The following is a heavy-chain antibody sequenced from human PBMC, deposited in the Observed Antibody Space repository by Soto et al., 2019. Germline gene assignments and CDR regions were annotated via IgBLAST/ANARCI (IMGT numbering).Heavy chain of an antibody. D-gene: IGHD3-10*01. J-gene: IGHJ3*02. CDR1: GYTFTSYA. Sequence: ASVKVSCKASGYTFTSYAMHRVRQAPGQRLEWMGWINAGNGNTKYSQKFQGRVTITRDTSASTAYMELSSLRSEDTAVYYCARVLITMVRGVMGAFDIWGQGTMVTVSS. CDR3: ARVLITMVRGVMGAFDI. CDR2: INAGNGNT. V-gene: IGHV1-3*01.